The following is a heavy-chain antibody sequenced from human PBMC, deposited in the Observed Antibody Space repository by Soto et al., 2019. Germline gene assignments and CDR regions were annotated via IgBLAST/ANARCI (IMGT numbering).Heavy chain of an antibody. Sequence: QVQLVQSGAEVKKPGASVKVSCKASGYTFTSYYIHWVRQAPGQGLEWMGIINPSGGSTSYAQKFQCRVSMTRDTSTSTVYMELSSLISEDTAVYYCARGSVAGSRFDYWGQGTLVTVSS. CDR3: ARGSVAGSRFDY. V-gene: IGHV1-46*01. CDR2: INPSGGST. CDR1: GYTFTSYY. J-gene: IGHJ4*02. D-gene: IGHD6-19*01.